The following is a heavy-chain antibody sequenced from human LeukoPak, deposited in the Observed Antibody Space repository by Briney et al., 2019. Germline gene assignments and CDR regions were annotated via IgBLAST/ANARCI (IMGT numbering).Heavy chain of an antibody. CDR3: ARDAMLSGYDVVDY. V-gene: IGHV1-2*02. CDR2: INPNSGYT. J-gene: IGHJ4*02. D-gene: IGHD5-12*01. CDR1: GYTFTGYY. Sequence: ASVKVSCKASGYTFTGYYMHWVRQAPGQGLEWMGWINPNSGYTNNAQKFQGRVTMTSDTSISTAYMEQSSLRSDDTAVYYCARDAMLSGYDVVDYWGQGTLVTVSS.